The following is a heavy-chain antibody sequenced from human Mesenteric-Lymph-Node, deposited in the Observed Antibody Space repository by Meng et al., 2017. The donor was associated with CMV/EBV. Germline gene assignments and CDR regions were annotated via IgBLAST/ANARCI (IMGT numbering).Heavy chain of an antibody. D-gene: IGHD3-16*01. CDR2: IKSKTDGGTT. CDR3: TPQYDYVETY. V-gene: IGHV3-15*01. J-gene: IGHJ4*02. CDR1: GFTFSNAW. Sequence: LSLTCAASGFTFSNAWMSWVRQAPGKGLEWVGRIKSKTDGGTTDYAAPVKGRFTISRDDSKNTLYLQMNSLKTEDTAVYYCTPQYDYVETYWGQGTLVTVSS.